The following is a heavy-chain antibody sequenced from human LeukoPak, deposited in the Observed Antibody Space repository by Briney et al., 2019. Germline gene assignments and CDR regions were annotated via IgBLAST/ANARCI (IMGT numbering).Heavy chain of an antibody. V-gene: IGHV4-59*01. CDR3: ATYSDITGSFDY. J-gene: IGHJ4*02. CDR1: GGSISSYY. CDR2: NFHSVTT. D-gene: IGHD3-22*01. Sequence: SETLSLTCTVSGGSISSYYWSWIRQPPGKGLEWIGYNFHSVTTNYNPSLQSRVFISVDTSKDQFSLDLTSVTAADTAVYYCATYSDITGSFDYWGQGTLVTVSS.